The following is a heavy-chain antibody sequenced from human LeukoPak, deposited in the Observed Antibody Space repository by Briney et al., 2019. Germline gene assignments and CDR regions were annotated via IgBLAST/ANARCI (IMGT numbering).Heavy chain of an antibody. J-gene: IGHJ4*02. V-gene: IGHV5-51*01. CDR3: AIHGATQDSSGYYFDY. Sequence: GESLKICCKGSGYSFTSYWICWVRQMPGKGLEWMGIIYTGDSDTRYSPSFQGQVTISADKSISTAYLQWSSLKASDTAMYYCAIHGATQDSSGYYFDYWGQGTLVTVSS. D-gene: IGHD3-22*01. CDR1: GYSFTSYW. CDR2: IYTGDSDT.